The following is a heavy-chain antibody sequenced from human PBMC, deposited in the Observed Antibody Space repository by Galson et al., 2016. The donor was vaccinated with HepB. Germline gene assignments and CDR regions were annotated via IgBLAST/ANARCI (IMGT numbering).Heavy chain of an antibody. CDR2: ISPTGNTI. CDR3: ARLRFLIGVGVDP. D-gene: IGHD2-8*01. CDR1: GFTFSDYY. J-gene: IGHJ5*02. Sequence: SLRLSCAASGFTFSDYYMTWIRQAPGGRLEWLSYISPTGNTIYYADSVKGRFTIARDNAANSLSLQMNNLRSEDTAVYYCARLRFLIGVGVDPWGQGSLITVSS. V-gene: IGHV3-11*04.